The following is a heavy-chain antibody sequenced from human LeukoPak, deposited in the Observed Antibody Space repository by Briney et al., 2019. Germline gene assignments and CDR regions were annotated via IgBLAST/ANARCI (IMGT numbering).Heavy chain of an antibody. V-gene: IGHV1-46*01. CDR1: GYTFTSYY. D-gene: IGHD3-10*01. J-gene: IGHJ4*02. Sequence: ASVKVSCKASGYTFTSYYMHWVRQAPGQGLEWMGIINPSDGSTTYAQKFQGRVTMTRDMSTSTVYMDLISLRSDDTAVYYCARAHLSGYFDYWGQGTLVTVSS. CDR3: ARAHLSGYFDY. CDR2: INPSDGST.